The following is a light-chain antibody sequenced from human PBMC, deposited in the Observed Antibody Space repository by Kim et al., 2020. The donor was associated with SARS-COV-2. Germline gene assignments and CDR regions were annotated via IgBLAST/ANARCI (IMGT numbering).Light chain of an antibody. Sequence: SYELTQPPSVSVAPGKTASITCGGDNIGDKSVHWYQQKPGQAPMVVIYYDSDRPSGIPERFSGSNSANTATLTISRVEAGDEADYYCQVWDISTVHWVFG. CDR2: YDS. CDR1: NIGDKS. J-gene: IGLJ3*02. CDR3: QVWDISTVHWV. V-gene: IGLV3-21*04.